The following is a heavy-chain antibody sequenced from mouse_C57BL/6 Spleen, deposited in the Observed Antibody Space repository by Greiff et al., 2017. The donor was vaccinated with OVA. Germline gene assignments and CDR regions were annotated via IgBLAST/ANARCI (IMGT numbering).Heavy chain of an antibody. CDR2: IDPETGGT. CDR1: GYTFTDYE. J-gene: IGHJ2*01. D-gene: IGHD1-1*02. Sequence: VQLQQSGAELVRPGASVTLSCKASGYTFTDYEMHWVKQTPVHGLEWIGAIDPETGGTAYNQKFKGKATLTADKSSSTAYMELRSLTSEDSAVYYCTRRGGSYYFDYWGQGTTLTVSS. V-gene: IGHV1-15*01. CDR3: TRRGGSYYFDY.